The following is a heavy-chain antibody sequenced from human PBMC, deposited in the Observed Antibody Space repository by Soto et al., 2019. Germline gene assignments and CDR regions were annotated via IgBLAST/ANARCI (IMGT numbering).Heavy chain of an antibody. CDR1: GLTFGNYA. CDR3: AETPKCGRDGAAASYWYFDI. Sequence: EVQLLESGGGLVQPGGSVRLSCAASGLTFGNYARSWVRQAPGKGLEWVSAISGDSGRTYYADSVKGRFTISRDNSKNTAYPQMNTLRAEDTAVQYRAETPKCGRDGAAASYWYFDIWRRGTLVTVST. J-gene: IGHJ2*01. D-gene: IGHD2-21*02. V-gene: IGHV3-23*01. CDR2: ISGDSGRT.